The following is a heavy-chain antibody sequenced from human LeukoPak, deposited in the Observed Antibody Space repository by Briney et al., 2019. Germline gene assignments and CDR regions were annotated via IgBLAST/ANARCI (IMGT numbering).Heavy chain of an antibody. D-gene: IGHD1-26*01. Sequence: GGSLRLSCAASGFTFSSYGMHWVRQAPGKGLEWVAVIWYDGSSKYYADSVKGRFTISRDNSKNTLYLQMNSLRAEDTAVYYCAREKWELPYYFDYWGQGTLVTVSS. J-gene: IGHJ4*02. V-gene: IGHV3-33*01. CDR1: GFTFSSYG. CDR2: IWYDGSSK. CDR3: AREKWELPYYFDY.